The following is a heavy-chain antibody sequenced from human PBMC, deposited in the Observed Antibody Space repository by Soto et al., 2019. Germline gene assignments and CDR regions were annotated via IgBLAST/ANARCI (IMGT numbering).Heavy chain of an antibody. Sequence: QVQLQESGPGLVKPSGTLSLTCAVSAGSISSSNWWSWVRQPPGKGLEWIGEIYHSGSTNYNPSLKSRVTISVDKSKNQFSLKLSSVTAADTAVYYCASGEAPGINWGGWYFDLWGRGTLVTVSS. CDR3: ASGEAPGINWGGWYFDL. D-gene: IGHD7-27*01. J-gene: IGHJ2*01. CDR2: IYHSGST. CDR1: AGSISSSNW. V-gene: IGHV4-4*02.